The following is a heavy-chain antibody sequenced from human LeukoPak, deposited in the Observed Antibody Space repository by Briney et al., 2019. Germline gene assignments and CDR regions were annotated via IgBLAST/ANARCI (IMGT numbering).Heavy chain of an antibody. CDR1: GGTFSSYA. CDR3: ARHPGYYGSGSYYTYDYYYMDV. CDR2: ISAYSVNT. J-gene: IGHJ6*03. V-gene: IGHV1-18*01. D-gene: IGHD3-10*01. Sequence: ASVKVSCKASGGTFSSYAISWVRQAPGQGLEWMGWISAYSVNTNYAQKFQGRVTMSTDTATSTAYMELRSLRSDDTAVYYCARHPGYYGSGSYYTYDYYYMDVWGKGTTVTISS.